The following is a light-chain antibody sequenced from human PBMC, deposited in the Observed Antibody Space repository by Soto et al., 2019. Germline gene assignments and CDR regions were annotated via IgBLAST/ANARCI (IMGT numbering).Light chain of an antibody. CDR1: QSVSSH. CDR2: DAS. J-gene: IGKJ2*01. CDR3: QQRGNWPWT. V-gene: IGKV3-11*01. Sequence: EIVLTQSPATLSLSPGDRATLSCRASQSVSSHLAWYQQKPGQAPRLLIYDASNRATGIPARFSGSGSGTTDFTLTISSLEPEDFAVYYCQQRGNWPWTFGQGTKLEIK.